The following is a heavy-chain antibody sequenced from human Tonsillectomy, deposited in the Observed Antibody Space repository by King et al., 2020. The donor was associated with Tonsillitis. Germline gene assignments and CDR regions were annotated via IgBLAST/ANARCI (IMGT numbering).Heavy chain of an antibody. J-gene: IGHJ4*02. V-gene: IGHV4-4*07. Sequence: VQLQESGPGLVKPSETLSLTCTVSGWSISSDYWGWIRQPAGKGLEVSGRIYTNGSTNYNPSLKSRVTMSVDTSKNQFSLKLGSVTAADTAVYYGARDRASSGWYGFGYWGQGTLVTVSS. CDR1: GWSISSDY. D-gene: IGHD6-19*01. CDR2: IYTNGST. CDR3: ARDRASSGWYGFGY.